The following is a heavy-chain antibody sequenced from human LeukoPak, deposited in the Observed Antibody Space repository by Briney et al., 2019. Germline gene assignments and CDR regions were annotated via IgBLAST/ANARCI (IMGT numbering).Heavy chain of an antibody. CDR2: INHSGST. Sequence: PSETLSLTCAVYGGSFSGYYWSWIRQPPGKGVEWIGEINHSGSTNYNPSLKSRVTISVDTSKNQFSLKLSSVTAADTAVYYCARVFDILTGYAGGNWFDPWGQGTLVTVSS. D-gene: IGHD3-9*01. J-gene: IGHJ5*02. CDR1: GGSFSGYY. V-gene: IGHV4-34*01. CDR3: ARVFDILTGYAGGNWFDP.